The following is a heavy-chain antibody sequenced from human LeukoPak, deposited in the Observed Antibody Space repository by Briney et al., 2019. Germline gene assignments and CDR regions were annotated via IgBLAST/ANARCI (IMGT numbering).Heavy chain of an antibody. J-gene: IGHJ1*01. CDR2: MNPNSRNT. V-gene: IGHV1-8*01. D-gene: IGHD3-22*01. CDR1: GYTYTSYD. Sequence: ASVKVSCKASGYTYTSYDINWVRQATGQGLEWMGWMNPNSRNTGYAQKFQGRVTMTRNTSISTAYMELSSLRSEDTAVYYRASQGEYYYDSSGYYKYFQHWGQGTLVTVSS. CDR3: ASQGEYYYDSSGYYKYFQH.